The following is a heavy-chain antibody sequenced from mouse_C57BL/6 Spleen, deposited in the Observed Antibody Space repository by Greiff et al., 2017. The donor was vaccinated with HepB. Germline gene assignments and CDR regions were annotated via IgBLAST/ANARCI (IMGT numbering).Heavy chain of an antibody. Sequence: VQLQQSGAELAKPGASVKLSCKASGYTFTSYWMHWVKQRPGQGLEWIGYINPSRGYTKYNQKFKDKATLTADKSSSTAYMQLRSLTYEDSAVYYCARGRSYYVYDEGHYAMDYWGQGTSVTVAS. CDR2: INPSRGYT. J-gene: IGHJ4*01. CDR1: GYTFTSYW. CDR3: ARGRSYYVYDEGHYAMDY. V-gene: IGHV1-7*01. D-gene: IGHD2-2*01.